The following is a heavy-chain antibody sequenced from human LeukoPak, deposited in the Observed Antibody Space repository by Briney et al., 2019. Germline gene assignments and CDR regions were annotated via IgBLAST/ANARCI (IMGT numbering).Heavy chain of an antibody. J-gene: IGHJ4*02. Sequence: GGSLRLSCAASGFSFSSYGMSWVRQAPGKGLEWVSAISGSGGSTYYADSVKGRFTISRDNSKNTLYLQMNSLRAEDTAVYYCAKPGVRGVIMDWGQGTLVTVSS. CDR2: ISGSGGST. D-gene: IGHD3-10*01. CDR1: GFSFSSYG. V-gene: IGHV3-23*01. CDR3: AKPGVRGVIMD.